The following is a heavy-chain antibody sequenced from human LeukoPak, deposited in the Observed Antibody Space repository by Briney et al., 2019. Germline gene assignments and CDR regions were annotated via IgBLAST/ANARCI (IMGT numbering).Heavy chain of an antibody. CDR3: AKDGRRCSSTSCEGDRAFDI. V-gene: IGHV3-23*01. D-gene: IGHD2-2*01. CDR1: GFTFSSYA. CDR2: ISGSGGST. Sequence: SGGSLRLSCAASGFTFSSYAMSWVRQAPGKGLEWVSAISGSGGSTYYADSVKGRFTISRDNSKNTLYLQMNSLRAEDTAVYYCAKDGRRCSSTSCEGDRAFDIWGQGTMVTVSS. J-gene: IGHJ3*02.